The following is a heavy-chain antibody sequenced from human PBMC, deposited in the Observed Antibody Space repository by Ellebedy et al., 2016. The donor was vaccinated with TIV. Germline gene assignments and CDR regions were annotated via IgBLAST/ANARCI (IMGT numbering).Heavy chain of an antibody. CDR2: ISSRCVSP. CDR1: GFTFRNFA. Sequence: GESLKISCAASGFTFRNFAMTGVRQAPGRGREWVSSISSRCVSPDDADSVRGRVTISSDNSKSTLYLQMDSLRADDSVEYYCAKLDSSGYYYGRLDYWGQGTLVTVSS. CDR3: AKLDSSGYYYGRLDY. D-gene: IGHD3-22*01. J-gene: IGHJ4*02. V-gene: IGHV3-23*01.